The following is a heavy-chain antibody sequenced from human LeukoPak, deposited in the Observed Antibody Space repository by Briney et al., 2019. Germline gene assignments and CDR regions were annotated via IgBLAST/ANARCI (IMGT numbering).Heavy chain of an antibody. D-gene: IGHD6-13*01. CDR2: IRYDGSNK. CDR3: ARDKARGSLLGPRTAAPGTFDY. CDR1: GFNFSRYW. Sequence: GGSLRLSCAASGFNFSRYWMIWVRQAPGKGLEWVAFIRYDGSNKYYVDSVRGRFTISRDNSKNTLYLQMNSLRNEDTAVYFCARDKARGSLLGPRTAAPGTFDYWGQGTLVTVSS. J-gene: IGHJ4*02. V-gene: IGHV3-30*02.